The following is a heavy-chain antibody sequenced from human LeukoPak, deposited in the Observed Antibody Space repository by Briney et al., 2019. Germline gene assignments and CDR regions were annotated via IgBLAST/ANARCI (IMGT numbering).Heavy chain of an antibody. V-gene: IGHV3-21*01. D-gene: IGHD2-15*01. J-gene: IGHJ4*02. CDR2: ISSSSSYI. Sequence: PGGSLRLSCAASGFTFSSYSMNWVRQAPGKGLEWVSSISSSSSYIYYADSLKGRFTISRENAKNSLYLQMNSLRAEDTAVYYCARVSCSGGSCYLFDYWGQGTLVTVSS. CDR3: ARVSCSGGSCYLFDY. CDR1: GFTFSSYS.